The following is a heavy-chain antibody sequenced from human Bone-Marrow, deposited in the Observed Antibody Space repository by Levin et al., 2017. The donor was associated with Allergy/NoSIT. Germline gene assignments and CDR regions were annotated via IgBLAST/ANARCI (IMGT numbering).Heavy chain of an antibody. CDR2: IQSKNDGGTT. D-gene: IGHD5-12*01. Sequence: PGGSLRLSCAAPGFIFSNAWMSWIRQAPGKGLEWVGRIQSKNDGGTTDYAASVKGRFTISRDDSKSTLSLQMNSLRIEDTAVYYCTTERRYANYYWGQGTLVTVSS. CDR1: GFIFSNAW. V-gene: IGHV3-15*05. J-gene: IGHJ4*02. CDR3: TTERRYANYY.